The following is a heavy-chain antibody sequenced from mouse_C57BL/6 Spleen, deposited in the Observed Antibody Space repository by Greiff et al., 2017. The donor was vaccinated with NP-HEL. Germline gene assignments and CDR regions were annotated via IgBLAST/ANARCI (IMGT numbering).Heavy chain of an antibody. D-gene: IGHD1-1*01. J-gene: IGHJ1*03. V-gene: IGHV1-47*01. CDR3: ARSSYSYWYFDV. CDR1: GYTFTTYP. CDR2: FHPYNDDT. Sequence: QVQLKESGAELVKPGASVKMSCKASGYTFTTYPIEWMKQNHGKSLEWIGNFHPYNDDTKYNEKFKGKATLTVEKSSSTVYLELSRLTSDDSAVYYCARSSYSYWYFDVWGTGTTVTVSS.